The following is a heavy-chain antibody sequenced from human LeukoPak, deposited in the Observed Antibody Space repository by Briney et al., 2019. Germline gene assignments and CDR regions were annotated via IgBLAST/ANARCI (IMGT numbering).Heavy chain of an antibody. D-gene: IGHD1-1*01. J-gene: IGHJ3*02. CDR2: IYYSGST. Sequence: TLSLTCTVSGGSISSGGYYWSWIRQHPGKGLEWIGYIYYSGSTYYNPSLKSRVTISVDTSKNQFSLKLSSVTAADTAVYXXXXXXXXXXTTTLHAFDIWGQGTMVTVSS. CDR1: GGSISSGGYY. CDR3: XXXXXXXXTTTLHAFDI. V-gene: IGHV4-31*03.